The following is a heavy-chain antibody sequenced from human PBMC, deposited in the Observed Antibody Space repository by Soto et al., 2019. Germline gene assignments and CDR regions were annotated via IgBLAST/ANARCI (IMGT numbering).Heavy chain of an antibody. CDR2: VSASGST. D-gene: IGHD1-1*01. V-gene: IGHV4-59*10. CDR1: GGSISGFF. J-gene: IGHJ6*02. CDR3: ARGGSTHYYYGLDV. Sequence: SETRSLTCAVPGGSISGFFWTWVRQPPGMPLEGLGHVSASGSTVYNPSLQSRLTLSLDVSKDRFSLELTSVTAADTATYFCARGGSTHYYYGLDVWGQGTTVTVSS.